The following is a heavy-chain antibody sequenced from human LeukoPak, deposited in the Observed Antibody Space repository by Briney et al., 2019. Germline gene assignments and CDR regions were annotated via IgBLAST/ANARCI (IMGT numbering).Heavy chain of an antibody. D-gene: IGHD3/OR15-3a*01. CDR1: GYSMGSTDS. CDR3: ARDVDWRWSYY. V-gene: IGHV4-38-2*02. CDR2: IYNSGSTT. Sequence: PSETLSLTCTVSGYSMGSTDSGSWIRPPPGKGLEWVGSIYNSGSTTYPPPSLKSRVPMSLATSNNHFSLKMSSATAPDTTVYYCARDVDWRWSYYWGHGTLGTVSS. J-gene: IGHJ4*01.